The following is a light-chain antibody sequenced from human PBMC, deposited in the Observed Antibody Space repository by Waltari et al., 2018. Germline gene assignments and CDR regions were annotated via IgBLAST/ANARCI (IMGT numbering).Light chain of an antibody. CDR2: GNS. CDR3: QSYDSSLSVVV. V-gene: IGLV1-40*01. CDR1: SSNIGATYG. Sequence: QSILTQPPSVSGAPGQRVTISCTGSSSNIGATYGVHWYQQLPGTAPKLLIYGNSNRASGVPDRFSGSKSGTSASLAITGLQAEDEADYYCQSYDSSLSVVVVGGGTKLTVL. J-gene: IGLJ2*01.